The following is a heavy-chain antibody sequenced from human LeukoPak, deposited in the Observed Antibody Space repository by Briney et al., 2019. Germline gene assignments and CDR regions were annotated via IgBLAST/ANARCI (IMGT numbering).Heavy chain of an antibody. V-gene: IGHV4-4*09. D-gene: IGHD2-2*01. Sequence: PSETLSLTCTVSGSISGYYWSWIRQPPGKGLEWIGYIYTSGSTNYNPSLESRGTISVDRSKNQFSLDLSSVTAADTAVYYCARQKCTSASCLTKNAFDIWGQGTMVTVSS. CDR1: GSISGYY. J-gene: IGHJ3*02. CDR2: IYTSGST. CDR3: ARQKCTSASCLTKNAFDI.